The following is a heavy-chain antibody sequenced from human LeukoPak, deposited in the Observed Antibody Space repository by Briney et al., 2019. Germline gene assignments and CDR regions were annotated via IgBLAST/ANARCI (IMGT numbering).Heavy chain of an antibody. CDR1: GFTFSSYE. D-gene: IGHD6-19*01. CDR3: ARGPGYRSFHLDY. V-gene: IGHV3-48*03. Sequence: PGGSLRLSCAASGFTFSSYEMNWVRRAPGKGLEWVSYISSSGSTIYYADSVKGRFTISRDNAKNSLYLQMNSLRAEDTAVYYCARGPGYRSFHLDYWGQGTLVTVSS. J-gene: IGHJ4*02. CDR2: ISSSGSTI.